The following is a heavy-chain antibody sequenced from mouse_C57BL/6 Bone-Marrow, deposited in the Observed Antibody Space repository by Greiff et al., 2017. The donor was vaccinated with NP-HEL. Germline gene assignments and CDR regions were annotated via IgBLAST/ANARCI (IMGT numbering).Heavy chain of an antibody. CDR3: AREGGLRRRTYAMDY. J-gene: IGHJ4*01. Sequence: EVKLVESEGGLVQPGSSMKLSCTASGFTFSDYYMAWVRQVPETGLEWVANINYDGSSTYYLDPLKSRFIISRDNAKNTLYLQMSSLKSEDTATYYCAREGGLRRRTYAMDYWGQGTSVTVSS. V-gene: IGHV5-16*01. CDR2: INYDGSST. D-gene: IGHD2-4*01. CDR1: GFTFSDYY.